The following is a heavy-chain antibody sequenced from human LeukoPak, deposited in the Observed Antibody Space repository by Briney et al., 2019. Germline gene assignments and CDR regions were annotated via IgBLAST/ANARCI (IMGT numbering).Heavy chain of an antibody. Sequence: PGESLKISCKGSGYSFTNYWIGWVRQMLGKGLEWMGIISPDGSDTRYSPSFQGQVTISADKSITTAYLQWSSLKASDTAMYYCARLTSSWSFDYWGQGTLVTVSS. CDR1: GYSFTNYW. V-gene: IGHV5-51*01. J-gene: IGHJ4*02. CDR3: ARLTSSWSFDY. CDR2: ISPDGSDT. D-gene: IGHD6-13*01.